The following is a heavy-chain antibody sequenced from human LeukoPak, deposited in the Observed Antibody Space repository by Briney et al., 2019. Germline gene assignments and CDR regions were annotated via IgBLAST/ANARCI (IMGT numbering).Heavy chain of an antibody. D-gene: IGHD2-21*02. CDR2: IYYSGST. CDR3: AGRAGCGGDCYSDY. Sequence: SETLSLTCTVSGGSISSYYWSWIRQPPGKGLEWIGYIYYSGSTKYNPSLKSRVTISVDTSKNQFSLKLSSVTAADTAVYYCAGRAGCGGDCYSDYWGQGTLVTVSS. J-gene: IGHJ4*02. V-gene: IGHV4-59*12. CDR1: GGSISSYY.